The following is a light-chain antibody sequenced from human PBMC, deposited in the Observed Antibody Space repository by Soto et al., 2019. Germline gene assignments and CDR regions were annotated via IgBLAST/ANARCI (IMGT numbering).Light chain of an antibody. CDR2: LNSDGSH. J-gene: IGLJ1*01. V-gene: IGLV4-69*01. CDR1: SGHSSYA. CDR3: QTWGTGIQV. Sequence: QPVLTQLPSASASLGASVKLTCTLSSGHSSYAIAWHQQQPEKGPRYFMKLNSDGSHSKGDGIPDRFSGSSSGAERYLTISSLQSEDEADYYCQTWGTGIQVFGTGTKLTVL.